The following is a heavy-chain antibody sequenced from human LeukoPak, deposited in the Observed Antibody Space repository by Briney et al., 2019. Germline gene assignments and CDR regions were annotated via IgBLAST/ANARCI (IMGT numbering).Heavy chain of an antibody. D-gene: IGHD6-6*01. V-gene: IGHV4-34*01. Sequence: SETLSLTRAVYGGSFSGYYWSWIRQPPGKGLEWIGEINHSGSTNYNPSLKSRVTISVDTSKNQFSLKLSSVTAADTAVYYCARAGIVARRGGVFDYWGQGTLVTVPS. CDR1: GGSFSGYY. J-gene: IGHJ4*02. CDR2: INHSGST. CDR3: ARAGIVARRGGVFDY.